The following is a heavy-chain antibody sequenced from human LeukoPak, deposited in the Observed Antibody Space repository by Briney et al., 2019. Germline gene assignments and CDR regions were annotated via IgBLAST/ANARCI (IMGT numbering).Heavy chain of an antibody. J-gene: IGHJ5*02. V-gene: IGHV4-59*01. D-gene: IGHD6-6*01. CDR1: GGSISTYY. CDR2: MYYSGST. Sequence: SETLSLTCTVSGGSISTYYWSWIRQPPGKGLEWIAYMYYSGSTNYNPSLKRRVTVSLDKSKKQFSLKLKSVAGADTAVYYSAGYLFGSTSSPFVPSGQGRLVTVSS. CDR3: AGYLFGSTSSPFVP.